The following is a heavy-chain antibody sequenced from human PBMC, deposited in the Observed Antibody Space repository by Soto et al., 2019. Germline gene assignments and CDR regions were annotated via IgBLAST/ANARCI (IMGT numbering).Heavy chain of an antibody. CDR1: GGSISSYY. D-gene: IGHD3-16*02. CDR2: IYYSGST. Sequence: SETLSLTCTVSGGSISSYYWSWIRQPPGKGLEWIGYIYYSGSTNYNPSLKSRVTISVDTSKNQFSLKLSSVTAADTAVYYCARSVIRFCFDYWGQGTLVTVSS. CDR3: ARSVIRFCFDY. J-gene: IGHJ4*02. V-gene: IGHV4-59*12.